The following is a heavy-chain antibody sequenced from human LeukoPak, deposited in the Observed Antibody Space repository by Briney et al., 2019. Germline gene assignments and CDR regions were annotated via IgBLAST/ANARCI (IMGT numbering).Heavy chain of an antibody. CDR1: GGSISGSSYY. J-gene: IGHJ5*02. CDR2: IYYSGST. D-gene: IGHD3-10*01. Sequence: PSETLSLTCTVSGGSISGSSYYWGWIRQPPGKGLEWIGSIYYSGSTYYNPSLKSRVTISVDTSKNQFSLKLSSVTAADTAVYYCARDAYYYGSGSSPWGQGTLVTVSS. V-gene: IGHV4-39*02. CDR3: ARDAYYYGSGSSP.